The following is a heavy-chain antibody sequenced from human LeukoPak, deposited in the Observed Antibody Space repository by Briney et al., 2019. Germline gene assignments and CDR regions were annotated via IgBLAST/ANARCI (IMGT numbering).Heavy chain of an antibody. CDR3: GREGGELAARDAFDI. V-gene: IGHV1-69*04. CDR1: GGTFSISA. D-gene: IGHD1-1*01. J-gene: IGHJ3*02. Sequence: SVKVSCKASGGTFSISAISWVRQAPGQGLEWMGRIIPILDITNYSQKFQGRVTIAADKSTTTAYMDLSSLRSDDTAVYYCGREGGELAARDAFDIWGQGTLVTVSS. CDR2: IIPILDIT.